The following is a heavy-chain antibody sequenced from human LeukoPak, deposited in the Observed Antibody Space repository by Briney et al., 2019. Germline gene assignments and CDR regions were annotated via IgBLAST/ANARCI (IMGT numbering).Heavy chain of an antibody. CDR1: GFTVSSNY. V-gene: IGHV3-53*01. D-gene: IGHD3-10*01. CDR3: ARDRGSYGSGSYLLGWFDP. Sequence: PGGSLRLSCAASGFTVSSNYMSWVRQAPGKGLEWVSVIYSGGSTYYADSVKGRFTISRDNSKNTLYLQMNSLRAEDTAVYYCARDRGSYGSGSYLLGWFDPWGQVTLVTVSS. J-gene: IGHJ5*02. CDR2: IYSGGST.